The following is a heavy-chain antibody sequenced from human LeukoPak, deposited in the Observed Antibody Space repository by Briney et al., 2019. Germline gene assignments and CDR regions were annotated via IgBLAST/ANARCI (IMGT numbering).Heavy chain of an antibody. CDR1: GFTFSSYG. CDR2: IRYDGTNK. J-gene: IGHJ4*02. Sequence: GGSLRLSCAASGFTFSSYGMQWVRQAPGKGLEWVAFIRYDGTNKYYAESVEGRFTISRDNSKDTLYLQMNSLRAEGTAVYYCAKIRGAFWSGYYPLDYWGQGTLVTVSS. V-gene: IGHV3-30*02. D-gene: IGHD3-3*01. CDR3: AKIRGAFWSGYYPLDY.